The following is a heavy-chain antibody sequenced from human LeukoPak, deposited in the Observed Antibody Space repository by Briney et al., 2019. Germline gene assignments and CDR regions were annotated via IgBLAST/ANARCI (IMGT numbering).Heavy chain of an antibody. CDR1: GGSISSGSYY. Sequence: SETLSLTCTVSGGSISSGSYYWSWIRQPAGKGLEWIGRIYTSGSTNYNPSLKSRVTISVDTSKNQFSLKLSSVTAADTAVYYCAREGLSHDSSGYSWGQGTLVTVSS. D-gene: IGHD3-22*01. CDR2: IYTSGST. V-gene: IGHV4-61*02. CDR3: AREGLSHDSSGYS. J-gene: IGHJ4*02.